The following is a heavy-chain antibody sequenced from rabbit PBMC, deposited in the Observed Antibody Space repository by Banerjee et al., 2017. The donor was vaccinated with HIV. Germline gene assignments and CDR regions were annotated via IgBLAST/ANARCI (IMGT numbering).Heavy chain of an antibody. CDR3: ARDVYRSGWNGDFNL. CDR2: IYAGSGGGT. J-gene: IGHJ4*01. V-gene: IGHV1S40*01. CDR1: GFSFSSSYW. D-gene: IGHD4-1*01. Sequence: QSLEESGGDLVKPGASLTLTCAASGFSFSSSYWICWVRQAPGKGLEWIACIYAGSGGGTYYASWAKGRFTISKTSSTTVTLQMTSLTAADTATYFCARDVYRSGWNGDFNLWGQGTLVTVS.